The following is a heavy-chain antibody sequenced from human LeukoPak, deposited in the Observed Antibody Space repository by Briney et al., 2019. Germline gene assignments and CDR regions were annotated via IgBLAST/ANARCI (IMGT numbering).Heavy chain of an antibody. V-gene: IGHV1-18*01. J-gene: IGHJ4*02. CDR2: ISAYNGNT. CDR1: GYTFTSYG. D-gene: IGHD3-10*01. CDR3: ARVVRGGQDFDY. Sequence: ASVKVSCKASGYTFTSYGISWGRQAPGQGLEWMGWISAYNGNTNYAQKLQGRVTMTTDTSTSTAYMELSRLRSDDTAVYYCARVVRGGQDFDYWGQGTLVTVSS.